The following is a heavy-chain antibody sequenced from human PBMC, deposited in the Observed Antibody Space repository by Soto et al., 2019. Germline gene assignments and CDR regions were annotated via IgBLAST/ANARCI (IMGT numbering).Heavy chain of an antibody. J-gene: IGHJ4*02. CDR3: ARDRGAPSYGYYFAY. CDR2: ISSSSSYI. D-gene: IGHD3-10*01. Sequence: EVQLVESGGGLVEPGGSLRLSCAASGFTFSSYSMNWVRQAPGKGLEWVSSISSSSSYIYYADSMKGRFTISRDNAKNSLYLQMNSLRAEDTAVYYCARDRGAPSYGYYFAYWGQGTLVTVSS. CDR1: GFTFSSYS. V-gene: IGHV3-21*01.